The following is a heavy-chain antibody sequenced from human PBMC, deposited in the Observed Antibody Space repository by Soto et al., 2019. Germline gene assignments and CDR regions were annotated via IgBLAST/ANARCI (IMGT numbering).Heavy chain of an antibody. V-gene: IGHV4-39*01. J-gene: IGHJ4*02. D-gene: IGHD3-3*02. CDR1: GVSISTGSYY. CDR2: IYYSGST. CDR3: ARGRIRSPHFDY. Sequence: SETLSPTCTDSGVSISTGSYYWRLLRQPTGKGLEWIGSIYYSGSTYYNPSLKSRVTISVDTSKNQFSLKLSSVTAADTAVYYCARGRIRSPHFDYWGQGTLVTVSS.